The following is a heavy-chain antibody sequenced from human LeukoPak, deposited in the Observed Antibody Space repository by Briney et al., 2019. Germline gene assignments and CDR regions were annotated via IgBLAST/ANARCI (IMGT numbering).Heavy chain of an antibody. CDR2: IDPSDSYS. J-gene: IGHJ4*02. CDR1: GYSFSTYW. CDR3: ARQVESSGCFDY. D-gene: IGHD6-25*01. V-gene: IGHV5-10-1*01. Sequence: GESLKISCQGSGYSFSTYWITWVRQMPGKGLEWMGVIDPSDSYSKFSPALQGHVTISADKSIRTAYLQWSSLKATDTAMYYCARQVESSGCFDYWGQGTLVTVSS.